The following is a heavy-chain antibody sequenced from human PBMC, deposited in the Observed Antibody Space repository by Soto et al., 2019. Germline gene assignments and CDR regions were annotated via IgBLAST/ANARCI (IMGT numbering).Heavy chain of an antibody. CDR3: ARGGAMGVDY. V-gene: IGHV3-74*01. Sequence: EVQLVESGGGVFQPGGSLSLSCTASGFPFNTHWMHWARQAPGKGLVWVSRIYFDGITTNYADSVKGRLTVSRDNAKNTVYLHVNTLRDEDTAVYYCARGGAMGVDYWGQGTLVTVSS. CDR1: GFPFNTHW. CDR2: IYFDGITT. J-gene: IGHJ4*02. D-gene: IGHD1-26*01.